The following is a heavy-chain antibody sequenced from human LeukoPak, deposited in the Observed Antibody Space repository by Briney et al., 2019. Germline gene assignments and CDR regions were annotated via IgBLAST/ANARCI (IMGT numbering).Heavy chain of an antibody. J-gene: IGHJ6*03. V-gene: IGHV4-39*07. Sequence: SETLSLTCTVSGGSISSSSYYWGWIRQPPGKGLEWIGSIYYSGSTYYNPSLKSRVTISVDTSKNQFSLKLSSVTAADTAVYYCARAVVVAMDVWGKGTTVTVSS. CDR2: IYYSGST. CDR3: ARAVVVAMDV. CDR1: GGSISSSSYY. D-gene: IGHD2-2*01.